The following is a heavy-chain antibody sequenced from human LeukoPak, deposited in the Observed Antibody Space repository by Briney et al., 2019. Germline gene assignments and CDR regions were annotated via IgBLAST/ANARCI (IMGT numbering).Heavy chain of an antibody. J-gene: IGHJ4*02. Sequence: SETLSLTCTVSGGSISTYYWSWIRQPAGKGLEWIGRIYTSGSTNYNPSLKSRVTMSVDTSKNQFSLKLSSVTAADTAVYYCARGATVTTRLDYWGQGTLVTVSS. V-gene: IGHV4-4*07. D-gene: IGHD4-17*01. CDR1: GGSISTYY. CDR2: IYTSGST. CDR3: ARGATVTTRLDY.